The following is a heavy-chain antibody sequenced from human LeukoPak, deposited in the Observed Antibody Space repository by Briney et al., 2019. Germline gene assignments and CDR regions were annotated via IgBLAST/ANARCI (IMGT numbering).Heavy chain of an antibody. CDR1: GFTFSSYW. V-gene: IGHV3-74*01. J-gene: IGHJ4*02. CDR2: INGDGSST. D-gene: IGHD3-22*01. Sequence: GGSLRLSCAASGFTFSSYWMHWVRQAPGRGLVWVSRINGDGSSTSYADSVKGRFTISRDNAKNTLYLQMNSLRAEDTAVYYCARLDDSSGYSFDYWGQGTLVTVSS. CDR3: ARLDDSSGYSFDY.